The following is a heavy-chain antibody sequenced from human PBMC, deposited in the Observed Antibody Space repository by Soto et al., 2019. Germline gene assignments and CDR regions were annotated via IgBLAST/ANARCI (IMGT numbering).Heavy chain of an antibody. D-gene: IGHD2-15*01. CDR1: GFTFSNYA. CDR3: ASSYGSGGSCWVFDF. V-gene: IGHV3-33*01. Sequence: QVQLVESGGGVVQPGRSLRLSCAASGFTFSNYAMHWIRQAPGKGLEWVAVIWYDGSEKYYADSVKGRFTISRDNSENTPLRQRNSLRGDDTAVYYCASSYGSGGSCWVFDFWGQGTHVTVSS. J-gene: IGHJ4*02. CDR2: IWYDGSEK.